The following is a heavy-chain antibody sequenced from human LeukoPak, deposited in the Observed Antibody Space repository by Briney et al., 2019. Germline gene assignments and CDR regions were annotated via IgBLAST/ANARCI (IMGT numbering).Heavy chain of an antibody. Sequence: GGSLRLSCAASGVTFSSYSMNWVRQAPGKGLEWVSYISSSSSTIYYADSVKGRFTISRDNSKNTLYLQMNSLRGEDTAVYYCAKRSGAVWSSWFDYWGQGTLVTVSS. CDR3: AKRSGAVWSSWFDY. CDR1: GVTFSSYS. D-gene: IGHD3-3*01. CDR2: ISSSSSTI. V-gene: IGHV3-48*01. J-gene: IGHJ4*02.